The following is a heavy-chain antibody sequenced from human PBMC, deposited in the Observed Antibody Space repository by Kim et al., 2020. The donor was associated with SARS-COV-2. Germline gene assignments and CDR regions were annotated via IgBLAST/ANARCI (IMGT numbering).Heavy chain of an antibody. CDR3: VRYGRNYGAVH. J-gene: IGHJ4*02. CDR2: TTRDGDGS. CDR1: GFIFSDYA. V-gene: IGHV3-64D*06. Sequence: GGSLRLSCSASGFIFSDYAIHWVRRAPGMGLQYVSATTRDGDGSFYADSVKDRFTIFRDNSKNTLFLQMSGLRIEDTAIYDCVRYGRNYGAVHWGQGTLVSVS. D-gene: IGHD1-7*01.